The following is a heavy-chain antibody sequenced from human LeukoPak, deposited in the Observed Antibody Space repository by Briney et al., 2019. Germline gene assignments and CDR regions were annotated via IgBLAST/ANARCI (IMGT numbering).Heavy chain of an antibody. J-gene: IGHJ4*02. CDR3: ARNKAFADTAMVIFDY. D-gene: IGHD5-18*01. Sequence: ASVKVSCKASGYTFTGYYMHWVRQAPGQGLEWMGWINPNSGGTNYAQKFQGRVTMTRDTSISTAYMELSRLRSDGTAVYYCARNKAFADTAMVIFDYWGQGTLVTVSS. V-gene: IGHV1-2*02. CDR1: GYTFTGYY. CDR2: INPNSGGT.